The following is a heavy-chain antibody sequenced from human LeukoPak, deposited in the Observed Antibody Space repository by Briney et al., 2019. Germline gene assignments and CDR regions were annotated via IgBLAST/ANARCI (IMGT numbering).Heavy chain of an antibody. D-gene: IGHD6-19*01. Sequence: PSETLSLTCIVSGGSMNSYYWTWIRQPAGKGLEWIGRIHSTGSTNYNPSLRSRVTMSIDASNNQFSLKLSSVTAADTAVYYCARGPSGFYMDYWGQGALVTVSS. V-gene: IGHV4-4*07. J-gene: IGHJ4*02. CDR2: IHSTGST. CDR3: ARGPSGFYMDY. CDR1: GGSMNSYY.